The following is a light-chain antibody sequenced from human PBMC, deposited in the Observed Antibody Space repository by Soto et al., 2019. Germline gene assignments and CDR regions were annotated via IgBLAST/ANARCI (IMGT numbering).Light chain of an antibody. CDR2: KAS. CDR1: QSISNL. V-gene: IGKV1-5*03. CDR3: HQYYSYQWM. Sequence: DIQMTQSPSTLSASVGDRVTITCRASQSISNLLAWYQQKPGKAPYLLIYKASSLQSGVPSRFSGSASGTEFSLTISSLQPDDFASYYCHQYYSYQWMFGNGPNVEIK. J-gene: IGKJ1*01.